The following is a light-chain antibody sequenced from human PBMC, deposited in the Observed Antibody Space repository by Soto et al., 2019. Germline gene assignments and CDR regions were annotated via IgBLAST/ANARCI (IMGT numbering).Light chain of an antibody. CDR2: GAS. Sequence: EIVMTQSPATLSVSPGERATLSCRASQTVYNGFLAWYQQKPGQAPRLLIYGASSRATGIPDRFSGSGSGTDFTLTISSLEPEDFAVYYCQQYVSSPRTFGRGTKVDIK. V-gene: IGKV3-20*01. J-gene: IGKJ1*01. CDR3: QQYVSSPRT. CDR1: QTVYNGF.